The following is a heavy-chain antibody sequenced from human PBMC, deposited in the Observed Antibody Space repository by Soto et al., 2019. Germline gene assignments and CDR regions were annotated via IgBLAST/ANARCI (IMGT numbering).Heavy chain of an antibody. CDR3: ARLGAYYQSLDP. CDR1: GGSFSPNY. V-gene: IGHV4-59*08. CDR2: IYYSGTT. J-gene: IGHJ5*02. Sequence: SETLSLTCTVSGGSFSPNYWHWTRQPPGKGQEWVGYIYYSGTTSYNPSLKSRVTISLETSKSQFSLRLSSVTAADTAVYYCARLGAYYQSLDPWGPGTLVTVSS. D-gene: IGHD2-21*01.